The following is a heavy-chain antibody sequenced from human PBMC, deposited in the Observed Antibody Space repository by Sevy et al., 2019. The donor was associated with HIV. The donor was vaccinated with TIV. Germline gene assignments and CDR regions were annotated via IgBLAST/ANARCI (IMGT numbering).Heavy chain of an antibody. CDR3: AKDRLGSYGRLFHY. CDR2: ISKDGSNK. Sequence: GGSLRLSCVVSGFTFSSFYMHWVRQAPGKGLEWVAFISKDGSNKYYEDSVKGRVTISRDNSKNTLYLQMNSLRAEDTAAYYCAKDRLGSYGRLFHYWGQGTLVTVSS. D-gene: IGHD1-26*01. V-gene: IGHV3-30*18. J-gene: IGHJ4*02. CDR1: GFTFSSFY.